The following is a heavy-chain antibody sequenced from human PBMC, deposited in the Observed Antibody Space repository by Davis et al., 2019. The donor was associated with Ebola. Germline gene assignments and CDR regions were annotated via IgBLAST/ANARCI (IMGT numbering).Heavy chain of an antibody. Sequence: GGSLRLSCEASGLSVSSSYMTWVRQAPGKGLEWVSSISSSSSYIYYADSVKGRFTISRDNAKNSLYLQMNSLRAEDTAVYYCASNQIDFWGGYYPFWGQGTTVTVSS. D-gene: IGHD3-3*01. J-gene: IGHJ6*02. CDR3: ASNQIDFWGGYYPF. V-gene: IGHV3-21*04. CDR1: GLSVSSSY. CDR2: ISSSSSYI.